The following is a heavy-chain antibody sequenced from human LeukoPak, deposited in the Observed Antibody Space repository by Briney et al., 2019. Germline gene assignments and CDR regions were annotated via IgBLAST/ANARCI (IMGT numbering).Heavy chain of an antibody. CDR1: RFTFSNYA. CDR2: ISGSAGST. CDR3: AKVLLRTRDAFDI. J-gene: IGHJ3*02. D-gene: IGHD3/OR15-3a*01. V-gene: IGHV3-23*01. Sequence: GGSLRLSCAASRFTFSNYAMSWVRQAPGKGLEWVSAISGSAGSTYYADSVKGRFTISRDNSKNTLHLQMNSLRAEDTAIYYCAKVLLRTRDAFDIWGQGTMVTVSS.